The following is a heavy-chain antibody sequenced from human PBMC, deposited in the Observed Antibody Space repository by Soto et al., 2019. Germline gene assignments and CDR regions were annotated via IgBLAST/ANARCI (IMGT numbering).Heavy chain of an antibody. CDR1: GFSFTSAW. V-gene: IGHV3-15*07. CDR3: TTGRGVSAYVTGAY. CDR2: IKTNIDGGAT. D-gene: IGHD5-12*01. Sequence: EVQLVESGGGLVKPGGSLRLSCAASGFSFTSAWMNWVRQIPGKGLEWVGRIKTNIDGGATDYSAPVKCRFTIPRDESTDTVSVQMNSLKTDNTAGYYCTTGRGVSAYVTGAYWGQGDLVTVSS. J-gene: IGHJ4*02.